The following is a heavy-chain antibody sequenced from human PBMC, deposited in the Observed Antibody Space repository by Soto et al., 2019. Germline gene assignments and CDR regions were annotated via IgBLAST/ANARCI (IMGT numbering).Heavy chain of an antibody. V-gene: IGHV1-18*01. D-gene: IGHD3-10*01. CDR3: ARSLGSGTGFDY. CDR2: ISGYNGDT. CDR1: GYTFSNYG. Sequence: QVQLVQSAAEVKKPGASMKVSCKASGYTFSNYGISWVRQAPGQGLEWTAWISGYNGDTKNAQSLQGRVTVTTDTSTITSYMELRSLTSDDTAIYYCARSLGSGTGFDYWGQGTLVTVSS. J-gene: IGHJ4*02.